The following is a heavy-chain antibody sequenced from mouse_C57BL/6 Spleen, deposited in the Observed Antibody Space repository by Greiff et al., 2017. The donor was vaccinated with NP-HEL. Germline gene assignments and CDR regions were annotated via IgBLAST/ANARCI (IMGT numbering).Heavy chain of an antibody. V-gene: IGHV1-20*01. J-gene: IGHJ4*01. CDR3: ARLLNRSGAMDY. D-gene: IGHD1-1*01. CDR1: GYSFTGYF. CDR2: INPYNGDT. Sequence: EVQLQQSGPELVKPGDSVKISCKASGYSFTGYFMNWVMQSHGKSLEWIGRINPYNGDTFYNQKFKGKATLTVDKSSSTAHMELRSLTSEDSAVYYCARLLNRSGAMDYWGQGTSVTVSS.